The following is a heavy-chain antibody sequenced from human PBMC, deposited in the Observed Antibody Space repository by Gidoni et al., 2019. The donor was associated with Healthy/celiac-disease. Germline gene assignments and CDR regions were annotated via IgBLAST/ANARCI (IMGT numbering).Heavy chain of an antibody. J-gene: IGHJ6*02. D-gene: IGHD3-10*01. V-gene: IGHV1-2*02. CDR2: SNPNRGGT. CDR1: GYTFTGYY. Sequence: QVQLVQSGAEVKKPGASVKVSCKASGYTFTGYYMNWVRQAPGQGLEWMGWSNPNRGGTNYAQKFQGRVTMTRDTSISTAYMELSRLRSDDTAVYYCASGYGSGNGYYYGMDVWGQGTTVTVSS. CDR3: ASGYGSGNGYYYGMDV.